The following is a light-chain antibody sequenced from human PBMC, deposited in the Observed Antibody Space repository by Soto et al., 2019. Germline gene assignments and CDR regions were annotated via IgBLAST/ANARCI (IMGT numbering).Light chain of an antibody. CDR1: NIGSKS. CDR2: DDS. Sequence: SYELTQPPSVSVAPGQTARITCGGNNIGSKSVHWYQQKPGQAPVLVVYDDSDRHSGIPERFSGSNSGNTATLTISRVEAGDEADYYCQVWDSSSWVFGGGTKLTVL. J-gene: IGLJ3*02. CDR3: QVWDSSSWV. V-gene: IGLV3-21*02.